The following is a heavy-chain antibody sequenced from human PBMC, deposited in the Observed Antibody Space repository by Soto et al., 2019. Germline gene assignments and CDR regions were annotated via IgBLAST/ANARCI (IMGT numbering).Heavy chain of an antibody. CDR1: GGSISSCVYY. Sequence: QVQLQESGPGLVKPSQTLSLTCNVSGGSISSCVYYWGGIRQPPGKGLEWIGYIYYSGSTYYNPSLKSRVTISVDTSKNQFSLKLSSVTAADTAVYYCARASPVVTDVWGQGTTVTVSS. CDR3: ARASPVVTDV. D-gene: IGHD5-18*01. V-gene: IGHV4-30-4*01. CDR2: IYYSGST. J-gene: IGHJ6*02.